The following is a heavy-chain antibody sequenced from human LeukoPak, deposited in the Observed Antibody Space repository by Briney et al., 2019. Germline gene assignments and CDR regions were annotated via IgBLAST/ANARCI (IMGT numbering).Heavy chain of an antibody. V-gene: IGHV4-39*07. CDR1: GGSISSSSSY. Sequence: SETLSLTCSVSGGSISSSSSYWGWIRQPPGKGLEWIGSIYYSGSTNYNPSLKSRVTISVDTSKNQFSLKLSSVAAADTAVYYCARGYCSGGSCYSYYYYNYMDVWGKGTTVTVSS. D-gene: IGHD2-15*01. CDR2: IYYSGST. J-gene: IGHJ6*03. CDR3: ARGYCSGGSCYSYYYYNYMDV.